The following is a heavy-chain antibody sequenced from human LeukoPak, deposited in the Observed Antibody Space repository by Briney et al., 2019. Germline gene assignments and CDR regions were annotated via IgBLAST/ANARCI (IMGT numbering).Heavy chain of an antibody. D-gene: IGHD6-19*01. V-gene: IGHV1-8*01. J-gene: IGHJ6*02. Sequence: ASVKVSCKASGYTFTSYEINWVRQATGQGLEWMGRMNPNSGNTGYAQKFQGRVTMTRNTSISTAYMELSSLRSEDTAVYYCARERGSDSGWYFRHYYYYGMDVWGQGTTVTVSS. CDR3: ARERGSDSGWYFRHYYYYGMDV. CDR1: GYTFTSYE. CDR2: MNPNSGNT.